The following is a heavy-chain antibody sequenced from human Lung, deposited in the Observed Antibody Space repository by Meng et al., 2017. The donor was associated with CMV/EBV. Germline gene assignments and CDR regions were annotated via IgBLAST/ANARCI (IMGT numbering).Heavy chain of an antibody. CDR1: GYTFTGYY. J-gene: IGHJ4*02. D-gene: IGHD6-13*01. CDR2: INPNSGGT. CDR3: ARGVAAAPTIHYFDY. V-gene: IGHV1-2*02. Sequence: ASVTVSCKASGYTFTGYYMHWVRQAPGQGLEWMGWINPNSGGTNYAQKFQGRVTMTRDTSISTAYMELSRLRSDDTAVYYCARGVAAAPTIHYFDYWGQGXLVTVSS.